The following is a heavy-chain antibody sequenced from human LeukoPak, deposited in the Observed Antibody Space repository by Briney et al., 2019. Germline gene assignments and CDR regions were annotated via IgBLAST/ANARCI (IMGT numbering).Heavy chain of an antibody. CDR2: IYYSGSI. Sequence: SETLSLTCTVSGGSISSYYWSWIRQPPGKGLEWIGYIYYSGSINYNPSLKSRVSISVDTSKNQFSLRLRSVTAADTAVYYCARRPPDMVAFDYWGQGTLVTVSS. V-gene: IGHV4-59*01. CDR1: GGSISSYY. J-gene: IGHJ4*02. D-gene: IGHD5-18*01. CDR3: ARRPPDMVAFDY.